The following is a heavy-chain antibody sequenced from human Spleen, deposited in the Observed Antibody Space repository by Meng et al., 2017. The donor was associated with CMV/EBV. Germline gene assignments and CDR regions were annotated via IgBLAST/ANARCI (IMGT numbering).Heavy chain of an antibody. CDR2: SRNKANRYTT. Sequence: GESLKISCAASGFTFSDHYMDWVRQAPGKGLEWVGRSRNKANRYTTEYAASVKGRFTISRDDSKNSLYLQMNSLKTEDTAVYYCITAAGTQVDAMDVWGQGTTVTVSS. CDR3: ITAAGTQVDAMDV. J-gene: IGHJ6*02. CDR1: GFTFSDHY. V-gene: IGHV3-72*01. D-gene: IGHD6-13*01.